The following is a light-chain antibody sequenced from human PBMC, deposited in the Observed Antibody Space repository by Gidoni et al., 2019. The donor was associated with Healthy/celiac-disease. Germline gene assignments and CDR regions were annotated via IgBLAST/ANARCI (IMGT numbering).Light chain of an antibody. CDR1: QSISSY. Sequence: DIQMTQSPSSLSASVGDRVTITCRASQSISSYLNWYQQKPGKAPKLLIDAASSLQSGVPSRFSGSGSGTDFTLTISSLQPEDFATYYCQLSYSTLFTFGPGTKVEIK. V-gene: IGKV1-39*01. CDR2: AAS. J-gene: IGKJ3*01. CDR3: QLSYSTLFT.